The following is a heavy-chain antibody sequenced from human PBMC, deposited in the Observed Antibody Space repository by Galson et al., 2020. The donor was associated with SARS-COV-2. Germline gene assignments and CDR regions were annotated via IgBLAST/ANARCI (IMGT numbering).Heavy chain of an antibody. J-gene: IGHJ4*02. V-gene: IGHV3-23*01. D-gene: IGHD6-19*01. Sequence: TGGSLRLSCAASGFTFSSYAMSWVRQAPGKGLVWVSAISGSGGSTYYADSVKGRFTISRDNSKNTLYLQMNSLRAEDTAVYYCVKTGAVAVGGFDYWGQGTLVTVSS. CDR3: VKTGAVAVGGFDY. CDR1: GFTFSSYA. CDR2: ISGSGGST.